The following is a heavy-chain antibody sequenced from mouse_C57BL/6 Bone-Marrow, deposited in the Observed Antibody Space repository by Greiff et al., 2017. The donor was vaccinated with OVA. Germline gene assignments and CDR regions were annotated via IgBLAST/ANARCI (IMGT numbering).Heavy chain of an antibody. D-gene: IGHD2-1*01. CDR1: GYSFTGYY. Sequence: VQLQQSGPELVKPGASVKISCKASGYSFTGYYMNWVKQSPEKSLEWIGEINPSTGGTTYNQKFKAKATLTVDKSSSTAYMQLKSLTSEDSAVYSCAKDYYGNLDYWGQGTTLTVSS. V-gene: IGHV1-42*01. J-gene: IGHJ2*01. CDR3: AKDYYGNLDY. CDR2: INPSTGGT.